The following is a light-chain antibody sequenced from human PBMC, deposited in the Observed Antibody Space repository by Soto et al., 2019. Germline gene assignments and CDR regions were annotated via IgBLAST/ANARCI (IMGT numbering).Light chain of an antibody. J-gene: IGKJ5*01. CDR1: QTFSSH. CDR3: QQRSNWPPVIT. Sequence: EIVLTQSPATLSLSPGERATLSCRASQTFSSHLAWYQQKPGQAPRLLIYDASKKATGIPARFSGSGSGTDCTLTISSLEPEDFAVYYCQQRSNWPPVITFGQGTRLEIK. V-gene: IGKV3-11*01. CDR2: DAS.